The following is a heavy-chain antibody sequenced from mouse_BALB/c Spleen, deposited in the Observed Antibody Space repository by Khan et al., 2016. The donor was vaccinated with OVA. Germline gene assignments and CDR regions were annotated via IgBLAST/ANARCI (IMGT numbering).Heavy chain of an antibody. CDR1: GYSITSGYG. V-gene: IGHV3-2*02. D-gene: IGHD1-2*01. J-gene: IGHJ2*01. CDR3: ARTARIKY. CDR2: ISYSGRD. Sequence: EVELVESGPGLVKPSQSLSLTCTVTGYSITSGYGWNWIRQFPGKKLEWMGYISYSGRDNYHPSLKSRISITRDTSKNQFFLQLNSVTTEDTATYYCARTARIKYWGQGTTLTVSA.